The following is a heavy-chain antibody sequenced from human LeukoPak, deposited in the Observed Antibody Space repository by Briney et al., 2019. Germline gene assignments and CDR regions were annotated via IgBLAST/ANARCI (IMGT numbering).Heavy chain of an antibody. J-gene: IGHJ5*02. Sequence: SETLSLTCTVSGDSISRSYWSWIRRSPGEGLEWIGFISPRGIGTYSPALKSRVSISTDSSRNHFSLRLTSATAADTAVYYCAGHRESYYESSHMGFDPWGQGALVIVSS. V-gene: IGHV4-4*09. CDR2: ISPRGIG. CDR1: GDSISRSY. CDR3: AGHRESYYESSHMGFDP. D-gene: IGHD3-22*01.